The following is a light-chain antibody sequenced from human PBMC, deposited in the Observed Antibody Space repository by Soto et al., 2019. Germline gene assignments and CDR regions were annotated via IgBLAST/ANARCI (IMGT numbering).Light chain of an antibody. V-gene: IGKV3-11*01. J-gene: IGKJ3*01. Sequence: EIVLTQSPATLSLSPGERATLSCRASQSVSSYLAWYQQKPGQAPRLLIYDASNRATGIPARFSGSGSGTDFTLIISSLEPEDFAVXYCQQRSNWPLTFGPGTKVDIK. CDR3: QQRSNWPLT. CDR2: DAS. CDR1: QSVSSY.